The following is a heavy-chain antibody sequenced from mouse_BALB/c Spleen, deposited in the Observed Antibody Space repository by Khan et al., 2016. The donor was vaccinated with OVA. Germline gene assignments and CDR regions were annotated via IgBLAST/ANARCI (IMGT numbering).Heavy chain of an antibody. V-gene: IGHV1-20*01. CDR1: GYSFTSYY. CDR3: ARGYDFFAS. D-gene: IGHD2-14*01. Sequence: VQLQQSGPDLVKPGASVKISCKASGYSFTSYYMSWVKQSHGKSLEWIGRVNPNTGNINYNQKFKGKAKLTVDKSSNTAYMELSSLKSEDSAVYFVARGYDFFASWGQGTLVTVSA. J-gene: IGHJ3*01. CDR2: VNPNTGNI.